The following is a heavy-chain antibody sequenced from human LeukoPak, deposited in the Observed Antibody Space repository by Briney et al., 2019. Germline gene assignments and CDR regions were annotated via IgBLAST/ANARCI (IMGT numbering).Heavy chain of an antibody. Sequence: TSETLSRTCAVYGVAFSGYYRSWLRQPPGQGREGIGEISHSGSTNDNPSLKSRVTISVDTSKNQFSLKLSSVTAADTAVYYCARHARPWLLITPTTDFDYWGQGTLVTVSS. CDR1: GVAFSGYY. CDR2: ISHSGST. J-gene: IGHJ4*02. V-gene: IGHV4-34*01. D-gene: IGHD3-22*01. CDR3: ARHARPWLLITPTTDFDY.